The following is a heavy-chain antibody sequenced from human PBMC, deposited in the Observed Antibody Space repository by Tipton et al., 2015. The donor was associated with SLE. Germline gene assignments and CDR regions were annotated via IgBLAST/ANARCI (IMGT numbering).Heavy chain of an antibody. J-gene: IGHJ2*01. CDR3: ARAEFSSNWYMYWHFDL. CDR2: INHSGST. Sequence: TLSLTCAVYGGSFGGYYWSWIRQPPRKGLEWIGEINHSGSTNYNPSLKSRVTISRDTSGNHFSLNLNSVTATDTAVYYCARAEFSSNWYMYWHFDLWGRGTLVTVSS. V-gene: IGHV4-34*01. D-gene: IGHD6-13*01. CDR1: GGSFGGYY.